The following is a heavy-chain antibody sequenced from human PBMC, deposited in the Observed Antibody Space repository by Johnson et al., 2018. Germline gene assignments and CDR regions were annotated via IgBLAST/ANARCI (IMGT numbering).Heavy chain of an antibody. J-gene: IGHJ1*01. V-gene: IGHV3-30*03. CDR1: GFTFSSYG. CDR2: ISYDGSNK. CDR3: AGAVDRLPDGYFQH. Sequence: QVQLVESGGGVVQPGRSLRLSCAASGFTFSSYGVHWVRQAPGKGLEWVAVISYDGSNKYYADSVKGRFTISRDNSKNTLYLQMGSLRAEDMAVYYCAGAVDRLPDGYFQHWGQGTLVTVSS. D-gene: IGHD5-12*01.